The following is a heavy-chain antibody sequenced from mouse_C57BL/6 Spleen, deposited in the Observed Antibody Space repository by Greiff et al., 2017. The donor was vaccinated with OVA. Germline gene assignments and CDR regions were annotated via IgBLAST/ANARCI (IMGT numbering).Heavy chain of an antibody. V-gene: IGHV1-18*01. Sequence: EVKLVESGPELVKPGASVKIPCKASGYTFTDYNMDWVKQSHGKSLEWIGDINPNNGGTIYNQKFKGKATLTVDKSSSTAYMELRSLTSEDTAVYYCARGHYYGSSLYYFDYWGQGTTLTVSS. CDR3: ARGHYYGSSLYYFDY. CDR2: INPNNGGT. J-gene: IGHJ2*01. CDR1: GYTFTDYN. D-gene: IGHD1-1*01.